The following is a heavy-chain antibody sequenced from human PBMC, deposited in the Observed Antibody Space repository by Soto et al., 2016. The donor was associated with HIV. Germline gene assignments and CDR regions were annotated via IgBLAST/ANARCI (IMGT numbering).Heavy chain of an antibody. CDR2: ISGSGGST. CDR1: GFTFSSYA. D-gene: IGHD3-22*01. V-gene: IGHV3-23*01. CDR3: AKGNSRMLMPGKYFDD. J-gene: IGHJ4*02. Sequence: EVQLLESGGGLVQPGGSLRLSCAASGFTFSSYAMTWVRQAPGKGLEWVSVISGSGGSTYYADSVKGRFTISRDNSRNTLYLQMNGLRAEDSATYYCAKGNSRMLMPGKYFDDWGQGTLVTVSS.